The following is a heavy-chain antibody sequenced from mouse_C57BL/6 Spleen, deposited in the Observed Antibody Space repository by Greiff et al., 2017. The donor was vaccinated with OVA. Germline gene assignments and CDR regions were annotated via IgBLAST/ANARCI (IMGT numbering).Heavy chain of an antibody. Sequence: EVKLVESGGGLVKPGGSLKLSCAASGFTFSSYAMSWVRQTPEKRLEWVATISDGGRYTYYPDNVKGRFTLSRDNAKNNLYLQMSHLKSEDTAMYYCARDRIYYGSSYGYLDYWGQGTTLTVSS. CDR3: ARDRIYYGSSYGYLDY. CDR1: GFTFSSYA. D-gene: IGHD1-1*01. V-gene: IGHV5-4*01. CDR2: ISDGGRYT. J-gene: IGHJ2*01.